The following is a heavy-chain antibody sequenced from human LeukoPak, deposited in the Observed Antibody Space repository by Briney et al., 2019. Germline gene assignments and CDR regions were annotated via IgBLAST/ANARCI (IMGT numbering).Heavy chain of an antibody. D-gene: IGHD3-10*01. V-gene: IGHV4-31*03. CDR2: IYYSGST. J-gene: IGHJ6*02. CDR3: ARDLKARGTPARYGMDV. Sequence: PSETLSLTCTVSGFSISSGGYSWSWIRQHPGKGLELIGYIYYSGSTYYNPSLKSRVTISVDTSKNQFSLKLSSVTAADTAVYYCARDLKARGTPARYGMDVWGQGTTVTVSS. CDR1: GFSISSGGYS.